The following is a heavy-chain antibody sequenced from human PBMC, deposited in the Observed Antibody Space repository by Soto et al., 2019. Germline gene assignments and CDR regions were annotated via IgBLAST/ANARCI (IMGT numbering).Heavy chain of an antibody. Sequence: PSETLSLTCSVSGDSVKSGSYYWNWIRQPPGMGLEWIGNLYYSGSTNYKSSLKSRITISVDTSRNQFSLKLSSVTAADTAVYYCASGPWARVDYWGQGTLVTVSS. CDR1: GDSVKSGSYY. CDR3: ASGPWARVDY. CDR2: LYYSGST. J-gene: IGHJ4*02. D-gene: IGHD7-27*01. V-gene: IGHV4-61*01.